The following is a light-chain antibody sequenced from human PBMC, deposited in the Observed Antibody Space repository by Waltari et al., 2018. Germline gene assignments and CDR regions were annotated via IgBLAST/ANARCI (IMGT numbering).Light chain of an antibody. CDR2: DAS. CDR1: EDIKNY. Sequence: DIQMTQSPSSLSASVGDRVTITCQASEDIKNYLNWYQQKPGTAPKLLIYDASNLQTGVPSRFSGGGFGTDFTLTISVLQPEDIATYFCQQYHTLLSFGGGTKVELK. V-gene: IGKV1-33*01. CDR3: QQYHTLLS. J-gene: IGKJ4*01.